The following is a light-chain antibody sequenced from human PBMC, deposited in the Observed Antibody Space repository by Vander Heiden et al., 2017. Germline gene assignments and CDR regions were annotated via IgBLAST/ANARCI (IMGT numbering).Light chain of an antibody. Sequence: DIVMTQSPRSLPVTRGEPASLSCRSSPSLVHSNGYNYSAWYLQVAGQVPQLLLYFRSNPAAEVPDRSNDSESGRDFRLISSRRAGEAVGLYLIRQALQAPSTFGEGTKMEIK. CDR2: FRS. V-gene: IGKV2-28*01. J-gene: IGKJ2*02. CDR3: RQALQAPST. CDR1: PSLVHSNGYNY.